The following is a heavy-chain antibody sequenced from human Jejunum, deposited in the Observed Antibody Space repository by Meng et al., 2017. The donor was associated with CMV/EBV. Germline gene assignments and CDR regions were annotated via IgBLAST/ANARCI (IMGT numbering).Heavy chain of an antibody. CDR3: AKFRGGIYYVYYFDY. CDR1: FTFRNIA. CDR2: ISNTGGNT. Sequence: FTFRNIALAWVRQAPGKGLEWVSGISNTGGNTYYADSVKGRFTISRDNSKNTLYLQMNSLRAEDTAVYYCAKFRGGIYYVYYFDYWGQGTRVTVSS. V-gene: IGHV3-23*01. D-gene: IGHD1-26*01. J-gene: IGHJ4*02.